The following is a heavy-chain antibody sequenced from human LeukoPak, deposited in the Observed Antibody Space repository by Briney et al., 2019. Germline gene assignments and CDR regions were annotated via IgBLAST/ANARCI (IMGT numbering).Heavy chain of an antibody. D-gene: IGHD3-22*01. J-gene: IGHJ6*02. CDR2: IYYSGST. CDR1: GGSISSGGYY. Sequence: PSETLSLTCTVSGGSISSGGYYWSWIRQPPGKGLEWIGYIYYSGSTNYNPSLKSRVTISVDTSKNQVSLKLSSVTAADTAVYYCARGEMYYYDSSGFIRPYYYGMDVWGQGTTVTVSS. V-gene: IGHV4-61*08. CDR3: ARGEMYYYDSSGFIRPYYYGMDV.